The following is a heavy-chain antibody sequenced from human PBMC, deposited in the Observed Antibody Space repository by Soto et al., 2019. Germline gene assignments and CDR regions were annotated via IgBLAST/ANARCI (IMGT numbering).Heavy chain of an antibody. Sequence: QVQLVESGGGVVQPGRSLRLSCAASGFTFSRYAMHWARQAPGKGLEWVTVISYDGSEKYYVDSVKGRFTSSRDNSRNEAYLQMNSLRGEDTAVYYCARGYYYGGLDPWGQGTLVTVSA. CDR1: GFTFSRYA. V-gene: IGHV3-30-3*01. CDR2: ISYDGSEK. J-gene: IGHJ5*02. D-gene: IGHD3-10*01. CDR3: ARGYYYGGLDP.